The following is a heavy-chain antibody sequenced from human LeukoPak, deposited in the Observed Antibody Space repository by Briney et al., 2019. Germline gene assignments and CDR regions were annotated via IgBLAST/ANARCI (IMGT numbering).Heavy chain of an antibody. Sequence: GGSLRLSCAASGFTFDHYAMHWVRQAPGKGLEWVSLISGDGARTYYADSVQGQFTISRDSSKNSLYLQMNSLRTEDTALYYCAKDRLWFGEVLDFWGQGALVTVSS. V-gene: IGHV3-43*02. D-gene: IGHD3-10*01. CDR3: AKDRLWFGEVLDF. J-gene: IGHJ4*02. CDR1: GFTFDHYA. CDR2: ISGDGART.